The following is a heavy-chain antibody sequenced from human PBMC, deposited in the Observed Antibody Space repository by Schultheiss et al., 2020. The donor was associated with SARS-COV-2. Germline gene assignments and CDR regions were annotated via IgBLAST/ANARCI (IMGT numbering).Heavy chain of an antibody. V-gene: IGHV3-23*01. CDR3: AKAATIFGVVIIRNVFDY. J-gene: IGHJ4*02. D-gene: IGHD3-3*01. Sequence: GGSLRLSCAASGFTFSSYAMSWVRQAPGKGLEWVSAISGSGGSTYYADSVKGRFTISRDNSKNTLYLQMNSLRAEDTAVYYCAKAATIFGVVIIRNVFDYWGQGTLVTVAS. CDR2: ISGSGGST. CDR1: GFTFSSYA.